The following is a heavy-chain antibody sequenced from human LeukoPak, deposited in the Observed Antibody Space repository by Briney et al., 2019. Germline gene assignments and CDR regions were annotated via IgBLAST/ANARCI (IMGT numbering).Heavy chain of an antibody. CDR1: GGSISSYY. CDR2: IYYSGST. CDR3: ARGRRVSAAAAKYYLDC. J-gene: IGHJ4*02. Sequence: SETLSLTCTVSGGSISSYYWSWIRQPPGKGLEWIGYIYYSGSTDYNPSLKSRVTISVDTSKNQFSLKLSSVTAADTAVYYCARGRRVSAAAAKYYLDCWGQGTLVTVSS. V-gene: IGHV4-59*01. D-gene: IGHD6-13*01.